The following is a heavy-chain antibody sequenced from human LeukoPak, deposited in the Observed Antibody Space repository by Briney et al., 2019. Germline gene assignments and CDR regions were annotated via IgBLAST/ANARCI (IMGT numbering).Heavy chain of an antibody. D-gene: IGHD3-10*01. CDR1: GGTFSSYA. Sequence: ASVKVSCKASGGTFSSYAISWVRQAPGQGLEWMGRIIPILGIANYAQKFQGRVTITADKSTSTAYMELSSLRSEDTAVYYCATFTYGSGRDKIDYWGQGTLVTVSS. V-gene: IGHV1-69*04. CDR3: ATFTYGSGRDKIDY. J-gene: IGHJ4*02. CDR2: IIPILGIA.